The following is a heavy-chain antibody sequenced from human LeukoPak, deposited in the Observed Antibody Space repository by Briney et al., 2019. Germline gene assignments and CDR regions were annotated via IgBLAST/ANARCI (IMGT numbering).Heavy chain of an antibody. CDR1: GFTFSSYA. CDR2: ISGSGGST. CDR3: AKDGYSSGWYGFNWFDP. V-gene: IGHV3-23*01. J-gene: IGHJ5*02. Sequence: GGSLRLSCAASGFTFSSYAMSWVRQAPGKGLEWVSVISGSGGSTYYADSVEGRFTISRDNSKNTLYLQMNSLRAEDTAVYYCAKDGYSSGWYGFNWFDPWGQGTLVTVSS. D-gene: IGHD6-19*01.